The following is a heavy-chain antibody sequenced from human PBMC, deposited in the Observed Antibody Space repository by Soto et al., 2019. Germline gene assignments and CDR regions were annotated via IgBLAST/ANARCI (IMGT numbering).Heavy chain of an antibody. CDR1: GFTFSSYS. V-gene: IGHV3-48*02. CDR3: ARDLKVVTPGYFDY. D-gene: IGHD2-21*02. J-gene: IGHJ4*02. Sequence: VQLVESGGGLVQPGGSLRLSCAASGFTFSSYSMNWVRQAPGKGLEWVSYISSSSSTIYYADSVKGRFTISRDNAKNSLYLQMNSLRDEDTAVYYCARDLKVVTPGYFDYWGQGTLVTVSS. CDR2: ISSSSSTI.